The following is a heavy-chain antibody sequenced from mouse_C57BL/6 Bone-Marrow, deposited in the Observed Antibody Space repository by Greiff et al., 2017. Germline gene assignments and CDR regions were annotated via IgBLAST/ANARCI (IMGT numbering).Heavy chain of an antibody. V-gene: IGHV1-55*01. CDR2: IYPGSGST. J-gene: IGHJ2*01. CDR1: GYTFTSYW. CDR3: ARKGFYCDGSSPYYFDY. Sequence: QVQLKQPGAELVKPGASVKMSCKASGYTFTSYWITWVKQRPGQGLEWIGDIYPGSGSTNYNEKFKGKATLTVDTSSSTAYMQLSSLTSEGSAVYYCARKGFYCDGSSPYYFDYWGQGTTLTVSS. D-gene: IGHD1-1*01.